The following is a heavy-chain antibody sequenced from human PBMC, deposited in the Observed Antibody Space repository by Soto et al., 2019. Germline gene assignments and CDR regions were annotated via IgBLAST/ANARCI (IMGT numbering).Heavy chain of an antibody. V-gene: IGHV4-59*08. CDR2: IYYSGST. CDR3: ARRDGYSFDY. CDR1: GGSISSYY. J-gene: IGHJ4*02. D-gene: IGHD1-1*01. Sequence: QVQLQESGPGLVKPSETLSLTCTVSGGSISSYYWSWIRQPPGKGLEWIGYIYYSGSTNYNPSLRIRVTISVATSKTQFSLTLSSVTAADTAVYYCARRDGYSFDYWGQGTLVTVSS.